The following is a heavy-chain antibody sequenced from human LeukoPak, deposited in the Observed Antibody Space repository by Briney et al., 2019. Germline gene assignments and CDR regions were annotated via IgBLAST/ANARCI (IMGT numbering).Heavy chain of an antibody. V-gene: IGHV1-2*02. Sequence: GASVKVSCKASGYTFTSYYMHWVRQAPGQGLEWMGWINPNSGGTKYVQKFQGRVTMTRDTSISTAYMELSRLRSDDTAVYYCARGGYSGFPFDYWGQGTLVTVSS. J-gene: IGHJ4*02. CDR3: ARGGYSGFPFDY. CDR2: INPNSGGT. D-gene: IGHD5-12*01. CDR1: GYTFTSYY.